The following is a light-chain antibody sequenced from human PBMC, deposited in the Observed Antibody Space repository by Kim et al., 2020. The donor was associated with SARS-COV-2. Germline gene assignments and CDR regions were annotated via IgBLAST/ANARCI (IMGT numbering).Light chain of an antibody. CDR1: KLGDKY. Sequence: SYELTQPPSVSVSPGQTASITCSGDKLGDKYACWYQQKPGQSPVLVIYQDNKRPSGIPERFSGSNSGNTATLTISGTQATDEADYYCQAWDRSTVVFGGGTQLTVL. CDR2: QDN. J-gene: IGLJ2*01. V-gene: IGLV3-1*01. CDR3: QAWDRSTVV.